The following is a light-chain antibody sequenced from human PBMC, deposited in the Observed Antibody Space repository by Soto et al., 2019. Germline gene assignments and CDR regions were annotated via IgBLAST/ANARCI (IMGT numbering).Light chain of an antibody. CDR1: RSVNNF. Sequence: EIVLTQSPGTLSLSPGERATLSCRASRSVNNFLAWYQQKPGQIPRLLIYDASNRATDIPAGFSGSGSGTDFTLTISSLEPEVFAVYYCQQRSTTWTFGQGTKVDIK. CDR3: QQRSTTWT. V-gene: IGKV3-11*01. J-gene: IGKJ1*01. CDR2: DAS.